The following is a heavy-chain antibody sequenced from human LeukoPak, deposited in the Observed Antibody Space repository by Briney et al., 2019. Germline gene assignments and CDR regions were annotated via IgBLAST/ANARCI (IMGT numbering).Heavy chain of an antibody. Sequence: ASVKVSCKASGYTFTSYAMHWVRQAPGQRLEWMGWINAGNGNTKYSQKFQGRVTVTRDTSASTTYMELSSLRSEDTAVYHCARDQSVVQGGMMGNYFETWGPGTPLTASS. CDR3: ARDQSVVQGGMMGNYFET. CDR2: INAGNGNT. CDR1: GYTFTSYA. V-gene: IGHV1-3*01. J-gene: IGHJ4*01. D-gene: IGHD3-10*01.